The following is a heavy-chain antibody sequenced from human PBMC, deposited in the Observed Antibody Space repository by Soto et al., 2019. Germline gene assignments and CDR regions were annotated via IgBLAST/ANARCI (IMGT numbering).Heavy chain of an antibody. CDR2: IYSGGST. D-gene: IGHD3-22*01. CDR3: ARSSDYYDSSGSL. Sequence: GALRLSCAASGLTFSSYAMSWVRQAPGKGLEWVSVIYSGGSTYYADSVKGRFTISRDNSKNTLYLQMNSLRAEDTAVYYCARSSDYYDSSGSLWGQGTLVTVSS. CDR1: GLTFSSYA. J-gene: IGHJ4*02. V-gene: IGHV3-66*01.